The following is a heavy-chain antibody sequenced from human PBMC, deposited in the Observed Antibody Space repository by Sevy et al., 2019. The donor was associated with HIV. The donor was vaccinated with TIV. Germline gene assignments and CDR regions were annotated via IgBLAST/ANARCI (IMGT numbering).Heavy chain of an antibody. J-gene: IGHJ5*02. D-gene: IGHD3-10*01. CDR2: ISGSGGST. CDR3: AKEGTTMVRGVIIKPDNWFDP. Sequence: GGSLRLSCAASGFTFSSYAMSWVRQAPGKGLEWVSAISGSGGSTYYADSVKGRFTISRDNSKNTLYLQMNSLRAEETAVYYCAKEGTTMVRGVIIKPDNWFDPWGQGTLVTVSS. V-gene: IGHV3-23*01. CDR1: GFTFSSYA.